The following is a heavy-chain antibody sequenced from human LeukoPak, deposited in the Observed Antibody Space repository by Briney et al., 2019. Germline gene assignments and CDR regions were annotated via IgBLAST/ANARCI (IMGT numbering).Heavy chain of an antibody. Sequence: GGSLRLSCAASGFTFRTYGMNWGRQAPGKGLEWVAIISYDGSNEDYADPVKGRFTISRDNSKNTLYLQMNSLRAEDSAVYYCAKSRVRGVYYFDYWGQGTLVTVSS. CDR3: AKSRVRGVYYFDY. V-gene: IGHV3-30*18. J-gene: IGHJ4*02. CDR2: ISYDGSNE. D-gene: IGHD3-10*02. CDR1: GFTFRTYG.